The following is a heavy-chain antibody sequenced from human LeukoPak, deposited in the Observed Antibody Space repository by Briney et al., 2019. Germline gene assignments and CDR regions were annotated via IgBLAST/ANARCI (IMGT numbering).Heavy chain of an antibody. CDR2: IYYSGST. Sequence: SETPSLTCTVSGGSISSSSYYWGWIRQPPGKGLEWIGSIYYSGSTYYNPSLKSRVTISVDTSKNQFSLKLSSVTAADTAVYYCARSPAYYDILTGYYVAKAFDIWGQGTMVTVSS. CDR3: ARSPAYYDILTGYYVAKAFDI. D-gene: IGHD3-9*01. CDR1: GGSISSSSYY. J-gene: IGHJ3*02. V-gene: IGHV4-39*07.